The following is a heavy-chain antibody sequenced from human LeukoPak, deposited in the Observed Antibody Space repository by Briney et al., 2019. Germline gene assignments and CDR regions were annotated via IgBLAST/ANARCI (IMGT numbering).Heavy chain of an antibody. V-gene: IGHV3-74*01. Sequence: GGSLRLSCAASGFTFSTYWMHWVRQAPGKGLVWVSRINPDGTTTSYADSVKGRFTISRDNAKDTVYLQMNSLRAEDTAVYYCATGSGHAFDIWGQGTMVTVSS. CDR2: INPDGTTT. D-gene: IGHD2-15*01. CDR1: GFTFSTYW. J-gene: IGHJ3*02. CDR3: ATGSGHAFDI.